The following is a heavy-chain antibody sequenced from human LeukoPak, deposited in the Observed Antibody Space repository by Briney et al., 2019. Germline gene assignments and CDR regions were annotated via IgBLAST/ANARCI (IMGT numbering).Heavy chain of an antibody. CDR3: ARVLKSRALAVAGTLDY. Sequence: PGGSLRLSCAASGFTFSSYGMHWVRQAPGKGLEWVAVIWYDGSNKYYADSVKGRFTISRDNSKNTLYLQMNSLRAEDTAVYYCARVLKSRALAVAGTLDYWGQGTLVTVSS. CDR2: IWYDGSNK. J-gene: IGHJ4*02. V-gene: IGHV3-33*08. CDR1: GFTFSSYG. D-gene: IGHD6-19*01.